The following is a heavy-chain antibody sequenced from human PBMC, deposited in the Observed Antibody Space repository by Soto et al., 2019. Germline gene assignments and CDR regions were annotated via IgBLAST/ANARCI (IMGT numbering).Heavy chain of an antibody. CDR3: ARLGCSSTSCYLGYYYGMDV. V-gene: IGHV4-39*01. CDR2: IYYSGST. D-gene: IGHD2-2*01. J-gene: IGHJ6*02. CDR1: GGSISSSSYY. Sequence: KPSETLSLTCTVSGGSISSSSYYWGWIRQPPGKGLEWIGSIYYSGSTYYNPSLKSRVTISVDTSKNQFSLKLSSVTAADTAVYYCARLGCSSTSCYLGYYYGMDVWGQGTTVTVSS.